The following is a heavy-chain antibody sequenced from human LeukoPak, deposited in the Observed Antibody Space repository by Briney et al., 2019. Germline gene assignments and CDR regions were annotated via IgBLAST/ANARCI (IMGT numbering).Heavy chain of an antibody. Sequence: SETLSLTCTVSGGSISSGGYSWSWIRQHPGKGLEWIGYIYYSGSTYYNPSLKSRVTISVDTSKNQFSLKLSSVTAADTAVYYCARGLRFPYYYGMDVWGQGTTVTVSS. CDR3: ARGLRFPYYYGMDV. J-gene: IGHJ6*02. D-gene: IGHD4-17*01. V-gene: IGHV4-31*03. CDR2: IYYSGST. CDR1: GGSISSGGYS.